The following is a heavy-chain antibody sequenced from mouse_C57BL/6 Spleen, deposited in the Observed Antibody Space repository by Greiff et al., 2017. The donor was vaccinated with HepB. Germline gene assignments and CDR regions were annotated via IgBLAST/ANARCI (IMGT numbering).Heavy chain of an antibody. Sequence: QVQLKQPGAELVRPGTSVKLSCKASGYTFTSYWMHWVKQRPGQGLEWIGVIDPSDSYTNYNQKFKGKATLTVDTSSSTAYMQLSSLTSEDSAVYYCARAESRRWYFDVWGTGTTVTVSS. CDR2: IDPSDSYT. J-gene: IGHJ1*03. CDR3: ARAESRRWYFDV. CDR1: GYTFTSYW. V-gene: IGHV1-59*01.